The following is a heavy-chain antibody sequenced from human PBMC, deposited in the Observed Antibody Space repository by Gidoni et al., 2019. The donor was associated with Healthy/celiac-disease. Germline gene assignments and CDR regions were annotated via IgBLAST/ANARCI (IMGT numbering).Heavy chain of an antibody. J-gene: IGHJ4*02. CDR3: ARLKEQLAGDY. CDR1: GSSFTSYW. Sequence: EVQLVQSGAEGKKPGEALKISCKGYGSSFTSYWIVWVRQMPGKGLEGMGIIYPVDSDTRYSPSFQGQVTISADKSISTAYLQWSSLKASDTAMYYCARLKEQLAGDYWGQGTLVTVSS. V-gene: IGHV5-51*03. D-gene: IGHD6-6*01. CDR2: IYPVDSDT.